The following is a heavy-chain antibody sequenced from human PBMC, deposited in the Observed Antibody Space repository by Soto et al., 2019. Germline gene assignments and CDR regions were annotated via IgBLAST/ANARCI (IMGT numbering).Heavy chain of an antibody. Sequence: QITLKESGPTPVAPTQTLTLTCTVSGFSLSTPGVGVGWIRQPPGKALECLALIYWDDHKSYSPSLKSRLTISRDTSKRRVVLTLTNMDPVDAAIYYCAQGNFDYSRPTVGWFDPWGQGMQVTVSS. CDR1: GFSLSTPGVG. V-gene: IGHV2-5*02. J-gene: IGHJ5*02. CDR3: AQGNFDYSRPTVGWFDP. D-gene: IGHD6-13*01. CDR2: IYWDDHK.